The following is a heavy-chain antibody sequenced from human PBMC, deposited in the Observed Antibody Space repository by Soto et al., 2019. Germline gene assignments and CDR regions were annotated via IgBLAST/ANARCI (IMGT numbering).Heavy chain of an antibody. D-gene: IGHD1-1*01. Sequence: SESLCLTCTVCGASISGFYWSWLRKAAGKGLEWIGRIYATGTTDYNPSLKSRVMMSVDTSKKQFSLKLRSVTAADTAVYYCVSDGTRSCCDWFEPWCQ. CDR3: VSDGTRSCCDWFEP. V-gene: IGHV4-4*07. CDR1: GASISGFY. CDR2: IYATGTT. J-gene: IGHJ5*02.